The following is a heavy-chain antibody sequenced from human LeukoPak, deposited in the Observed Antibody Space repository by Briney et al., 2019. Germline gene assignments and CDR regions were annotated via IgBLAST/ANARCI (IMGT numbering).Heavy chain of an antibody. J-gene: IGHJ3*02. CDR1: GGSISSYY. CDR3: ARDNPPRTLDAFDI. Sequence: NPSETLSLTCTVSGGSISSYYWSRIRQPAGKGLEWIGRIYTSGSTNYNPSLKSRVTMSVDTSKNQFSLKLSSVTAADTAVYYCARDNPPRTLDAFDIWGQGTMVTVSS. V-gene: IGHV4-4*07. CDR2: IYTSGST. D-gene: IGHD1-14*01.